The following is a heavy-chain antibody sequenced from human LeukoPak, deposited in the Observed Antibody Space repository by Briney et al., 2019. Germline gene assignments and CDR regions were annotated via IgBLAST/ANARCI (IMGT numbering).Heavy chain of an antibody. CDR3: AKGYSSSWRTGIGDY. CDR2: ISSSSSTI. J-gene: IGHJ4*02. Sequence: PGGSLRLSCAASGFTFSSYSMNWVRQAPGKGLEWVSYISSSSSTIYYADSVKGRFIISRDNSKNTLYLQMNSLRAEDTAVYYCAKGYSSSWRTGIGDYWGQGTLVTVSS. CDR1: GFTFSSYS. D-gene: IGHD6-13*01. V-gene: IGHV3-48*01.